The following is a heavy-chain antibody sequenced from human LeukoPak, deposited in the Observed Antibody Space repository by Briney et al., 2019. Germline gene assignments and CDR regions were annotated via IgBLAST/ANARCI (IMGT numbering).Heavy chain of an antibody. J-gene: IGHJ1*01. V-gene: IGHV4-31*03. Sequence: SETLSLTCTVSGGSISSGGYYWSWIRQHPGKGLEWAGYIYYSGSTYYNPSLKSRVTISVDTSKNQFSLKLSSVTAADTAVYYCARAPGYCSGGSCYTPPAEYFQHWGQGTLVTVSS. CDR3: ARAPGYCSGGSCYTPPAEYFQH. D-gene: IGHD2-15*01. CDR1: GGSISSGGYY. CDR2: IYYSGST.